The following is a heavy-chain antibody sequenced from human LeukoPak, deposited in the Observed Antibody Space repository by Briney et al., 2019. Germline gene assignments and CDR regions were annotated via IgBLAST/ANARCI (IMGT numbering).Heavy chain of an antibody. CDR2: INSDGSST. D-gene: IGHD2-21*01. J-gene: IGHJ4*02. CDR3: ARGGFGIVVVSAIDY. CDR1: GFTFRNYW. Sequence: GGSLRLSCAASGFTFRNYWMHWVRQAPGKGLVWVSRINSDGSSTTYADSVKGRFTMSRDNAKNTLYLQMNSLRAEDTAVYYCARGGFGIVVVSAIDYWGQGTLVTVSS. V-gene: IGHV3-74*01.